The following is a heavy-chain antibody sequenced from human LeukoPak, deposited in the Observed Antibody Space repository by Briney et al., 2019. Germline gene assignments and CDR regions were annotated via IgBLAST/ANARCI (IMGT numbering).Heavy chain of an antibody. J-gene: IGHJ5*02. Sequence: SETLSLTCTVSGGSITSYYWSWIRQPPGRGLEWIGYIHYTGGTYYNPSLKSRVTISVDTSKNQLSLKLNSVTAADTAVYYCARGGYNFDPWGQGFLVTVSS. V-gene: IGHV4-59*01. D-gene: IGHD5-24*01. CDR2: IHYTGGT. CDR3: ARGGYNFDP. CDR1: GGSITSYY.